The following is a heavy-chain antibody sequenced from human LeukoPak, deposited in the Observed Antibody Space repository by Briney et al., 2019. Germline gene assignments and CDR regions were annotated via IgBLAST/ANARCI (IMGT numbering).Heavy chain of an antibody. J-gene: IGHJ4*02. D-gene: IGHD6-13*01. V-gene: IGHV3-7*01. CDR1: GFTFSSYW. CDR3: ARDLGGDGIIAAAGTGGY. Sequence: PGGSLRLSCAASGFTFSSYWMSWVRQAPGKGLEWVANIKQDGSEKYYVDSVKGRFTISRDNAKNSLYLQMNSLRAEDTAVYYCARDLGGDGIIAAAGTGGYWGQGTLVTVSS. CDR2: IKQDGSEK.